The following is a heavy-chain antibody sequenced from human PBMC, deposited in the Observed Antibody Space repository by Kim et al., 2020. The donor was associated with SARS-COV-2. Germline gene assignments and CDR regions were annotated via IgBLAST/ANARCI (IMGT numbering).Heavy chain of an antibody. V-gene: IGHV3-33*05. Sequence: GGSLRLSCAASGFTFSSYGMHWVRQAPGKGLEWVAVISYDGSNKYYADSVKGRFTISRDNSKNTLYLQMNSLRAEDTAVYYCARGSGYDFVGAFDIWGQG. CDR3: ARGSGYDFVGAFDI. J-gene: IGHJ3*02. D-gene: IGHD5-12*01. CDR1: GFTFSSYG. CDR2: ISYDGSNK.